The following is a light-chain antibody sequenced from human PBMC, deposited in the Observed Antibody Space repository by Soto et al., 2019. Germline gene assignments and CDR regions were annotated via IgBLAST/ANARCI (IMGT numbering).Light chain of an antibody. CDR2: GAA. V-gene: IGKV3-20*01. J-gene: IGKJ1*01. CDR3: QQYGTSPRT. CDR1: QSVNSRY. Sequence: EIVLTQSPGTLSLSPGERATLSCRASQSVNSRYLAWYQQKPGQAPRLLIYGAAVRATGIPDRFSGSGSGTDFTLTISRLEPEDFAVYYCQQYGTSPRTFGQGTKVEIK.